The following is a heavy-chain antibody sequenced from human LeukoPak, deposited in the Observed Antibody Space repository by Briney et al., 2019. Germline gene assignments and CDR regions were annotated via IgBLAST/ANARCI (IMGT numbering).Heavy chain of an antibody. V-gene: IGHV1-2*02. CDR1: GYTFSGYY. Sequence: ASVKVSCKASGYTFSGYYIHWVRQAPGQGLEWMGWINPNSGGTNYAQKFQGRVTMTRDTSISTAYMELSRLRSDDTAVYYCARGGYYYDSSGYYQFDYWGQGTLVTVSS. CDR2: INPNSGGT. J-gene: IGHJ4*02. D-gene: IGHD3-22*01. CDR3: ARGGYYYDSSGYYQFDY.